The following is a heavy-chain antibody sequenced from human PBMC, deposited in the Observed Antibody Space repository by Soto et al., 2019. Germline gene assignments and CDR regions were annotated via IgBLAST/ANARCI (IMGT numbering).Heavy chain of an antibody. V-gene: IGHV4-34*01. J-gene: IGHJ5*02. Sequence: ASETLSLTCAVYGGSFSGYYWSWIRQPPGKGLEWIGEINHSGSTNYNPSLKSRVTISVDTSKNQFSLKLSSVTAADTAVYYCARLGYYGSGSYYTNNWFDPWDQGTLVTVSS. D-gene: IGHD3-10*01. CDR1: GGSFSGYY. CDR3: ARLGYYGSGSYYTNNWFDP. CDR2: INHSGST.